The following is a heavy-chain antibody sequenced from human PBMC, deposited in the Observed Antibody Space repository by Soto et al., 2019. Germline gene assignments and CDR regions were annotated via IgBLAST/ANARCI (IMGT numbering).Heavy chain of an antibody. D-gene: IGHD4-4*01. Sequence: GESLKISCKGSGYSFTSYWIGWVRQMPGKGLEWMGIIYPGDSDTRYSPSFQGQVTISADKSISTAYLQWSSLKASDTAMYYCARHRRTPLVGLQHKTYYYYYGMDVWGQGTTVTVSS. V-gene: IGHV5-51*01. CDR3: ARHRRTPLVGLQHKTYYYYYGMDV. J-gene: IGHJ6*02. CDR1: GYSFTSYW. CDR2: IYPGDSDT.